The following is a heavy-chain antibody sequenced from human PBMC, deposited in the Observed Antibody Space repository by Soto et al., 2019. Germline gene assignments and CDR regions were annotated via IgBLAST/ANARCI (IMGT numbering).Heavy chain of an antibody. D-gene: IGHD2-8*01. Sequence: QVQLVQSGAEVKKPGASVKVSCKASGYTFTSYDINWVRQATGQGHEWMGWMNPNSGNTVYSQKCQGRVTMTRKTPIRTAYTELSSLRSEQTTVYYCTGEGVRAMDVWCQGTRVSFSS. CDR3: TGEGVRAMDV. CDR1: GYTFTSYD. CDR2: MNPNSGNT. J-gene: IGHJ6*02. V-gene: IGHV1-8*01.